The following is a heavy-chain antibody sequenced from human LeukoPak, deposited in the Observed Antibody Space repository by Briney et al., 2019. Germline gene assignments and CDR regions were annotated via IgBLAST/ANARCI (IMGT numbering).Heavy chain of an antibody. CDR3: AGEDPYYYDSSGLIFNY. D-gene: IGHD3-22*01. Sequence: SETLSLTCSVSGYSISSGYYWGWIRQPPGQGLEWIGSFYYSGSTYYNPSLKSRVTISVDTSKNQFSLKLSSVTAADTAVYYCAGEDPYYYDSSGLIFNYWGQGTLVTVSS. V-gene: IGHV4-38-2*02. CDR2: FYYSGST. CDR1: GYSISSGYY. J-gene: IGHJ4*02.